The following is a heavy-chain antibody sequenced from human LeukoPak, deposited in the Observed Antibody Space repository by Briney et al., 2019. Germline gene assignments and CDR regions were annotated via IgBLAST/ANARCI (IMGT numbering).Heavy chain of an antibody. V-gene: IGHV3-30*19. J-gene: IGHJ4*02. CDR3: ARDRFGAFDY. CDR1: GFTFSSYG. D-gene: IGHD3-10*01. CDR2: ISYDGSNK. Sequence: PGGSLRLSCAASGFTFSSYGMHWVRQAPGKGLEWVAVISYDGSNKYYADSVKGRFTISRDNSKNTLYLQMNSLRAEDTAVYYCARDRFGAFDYWGQGTLVTVSS.